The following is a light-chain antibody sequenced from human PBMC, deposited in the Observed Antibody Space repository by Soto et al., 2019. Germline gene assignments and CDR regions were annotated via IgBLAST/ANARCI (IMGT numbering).Light chain of an antibody. Sequence: DIQMTQSPSFVSASVGDRVTITCRASQAVSTWLAWYQQKPGDAPKLLIYAASTLQSGVPSRFSGSGSGTDFTLTISSLEPEDFAVYYCQQRSNWPYTFGQGTKLENK. CDR1: QAVSTW. CDR2: AAS. V-gene: IGKV1-12*01. J-gene: IGKJ2*01. CDR3: QQRSNWPYT.